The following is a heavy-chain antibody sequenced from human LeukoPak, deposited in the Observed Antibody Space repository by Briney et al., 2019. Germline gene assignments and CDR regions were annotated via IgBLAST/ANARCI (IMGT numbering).Heavy chain of an antibody. J-gene: IGHJ3*02. CDR3: ARGLDSVTWGPFDI. CDR2: INTGGGT. D-gene: IGHD2-2*03. V-gene: IGHV3-23*01. CDR1: GFTFSTYT. Sequence: GGSLILSCAASGFTFSTYTMSWVCQAPGKGLEWVSAINTGGGTSSADSVKGRFTISRDNSESTLYLQMSSLRAEDTAVYYCARGLDSVTWGPFDIWGQGTVVTVSS.